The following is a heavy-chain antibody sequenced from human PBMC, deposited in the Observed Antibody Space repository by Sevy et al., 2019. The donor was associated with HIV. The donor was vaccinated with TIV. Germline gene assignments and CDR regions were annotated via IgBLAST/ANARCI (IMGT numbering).Heavy chain of an antibody. CDR3: ATRLGYCSGSSCYPLQYFHH. J-gene: IGHJ1*01. V-gene: IGHV4-39*01. CDR1: GGSISSSSYY. CDR2: IYYSGNN. D-gene: IGHD2-15*01. Sequence: SETLSLTCIVSGGSISSSSYYWGWIRQPPGKGLEWIGSIYYSGNNYYNPSLKSRVTISVDTSKKQFSLKLSSVTAADTAVYYCATRLGYCSGSSCYPLQYFHHWGQGTLVTVSS.